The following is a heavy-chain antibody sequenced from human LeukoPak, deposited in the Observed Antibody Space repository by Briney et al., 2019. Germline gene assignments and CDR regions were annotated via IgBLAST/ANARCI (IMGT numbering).Heavy chain of an antibody. CDR3: ARVGGYCSSTSCPRLWFWFDP. V-gene: IGHV4-31*03. D-gene: IGHD2-2*01. CDR1: GGSISSGGYY. J-gene: IGHJ5*02. Sequence: SQTLSLTCTVSGGSISSGGYYWSWIRQHPGKGLEWIGYIYYSGSTYYNPSLKSRVTISVDTSKNQFSLKLSSVTAADTAVYYCARVGGYCSSTSCPRLWFWFDPWGQGTLVTVSS. CDR2: IYYSGST.